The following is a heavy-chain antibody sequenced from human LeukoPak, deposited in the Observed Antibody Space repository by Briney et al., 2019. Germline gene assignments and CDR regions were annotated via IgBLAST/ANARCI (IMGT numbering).Heavy chain of an antibody. Sequence: SGGSLRLSCVASGFTVSRNYMSWVRQAPGKGLEWVSVIYSGGSTYYADSVKGRFTISRDNSKNTLYLQMNSLRAEDTAVYYCASGSGSYRTTYYYMDVWGTGTTVTVSS. J-gene: IGHJ6*03. CDR1: GFTVSRNY. V-gene: IGHV3-53*01. CDR2: IYSGGST. D-gene: IGHD3-10*01. CDR3: ASGSGSYRTTYYYMDV.